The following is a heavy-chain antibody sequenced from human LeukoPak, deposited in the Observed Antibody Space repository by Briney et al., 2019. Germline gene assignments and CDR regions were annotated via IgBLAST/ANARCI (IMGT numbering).Heavy chain of an antibody. Sequence: ASVKVSCKASGYTFTGYYMHWVRQAPGQGLEWMGWINPNSGGTNHAQKFQGRVTMTRDTSISTAYMELSRLRSDDTAVYYCARDGRPAAIRGIDYWGQGTLVTVSS. CDR1: GYTFTGYY. D-gene: IGHD2-2*02. CDR2: INPNSGGT. J-gene: IGHJ4*02. CDR3: ARDGRPAAIRGIDY. V-gene: IGHV1-2*02.